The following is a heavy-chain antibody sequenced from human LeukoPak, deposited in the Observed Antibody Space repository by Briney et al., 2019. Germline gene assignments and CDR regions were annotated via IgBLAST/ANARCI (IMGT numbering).Heavy chain of an antibody. J-gene: IGHJ4*02. Sequence: PGESLKISCKTSGYNFTTFWIGWVRQMPGKGLEWMGIIYPGDSDTRYSPSFQGQVTISADKSINTAYLHWDSLKASDTAMYYCAGFHISGKSYNGLHYWGQGTLVTVSS. CDR1: GYNFTTFW. CDR3: AGFHISGKSYNGLHY. D-gene: IGHD3-10*01. V-gene: IGHV5-51*01. CDR2: IYPGDSDT.